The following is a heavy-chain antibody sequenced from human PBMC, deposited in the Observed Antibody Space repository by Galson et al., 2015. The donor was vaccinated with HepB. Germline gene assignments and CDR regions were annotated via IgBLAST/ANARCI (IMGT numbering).Heavy chain of an antibody. Sequence: SLRLSCAASGFTFSSYWMSWVRQAPGKGLEWVANIKQDGSEKYYVDSVKGRFTISRDNAKNSLYLQMNSLRAEDTAVYYCAREVRYYDILTGSSHYYYYYGMDVRGQGTTVAVSS. CDR3: AREVRYYDILTGSSHYYYYYGMDV. D-gene: IGHD3-9*01. J-gene: IGHJ6*02. V-gene: IGHV3-7*01. CDR1: GFTFSSYW. CDR2: IKQDGSEK.